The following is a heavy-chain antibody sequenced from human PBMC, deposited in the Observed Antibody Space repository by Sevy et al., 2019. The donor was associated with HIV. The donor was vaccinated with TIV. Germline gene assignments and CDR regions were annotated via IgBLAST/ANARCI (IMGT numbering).Heavy chain of an antibody. CDR3: ARDPPKGSRGSWFDT. CDR2: LYSAGST. J-gene: IGHJ5*02. Sequence: GGSLRLSCAASGLTVSSNYMSWVRQAPGKGLEWVSTLYSAGSTFYAESVKGRFTISGDNSKNTLYLQMNSLRAEDTAVYYCARDPPKGSRGSWFDTWGQGTLVTVSS. D-gene: IGHD3-10*01. CDR1: GLTVSSNY. V-gene: IGHV3-53*01.